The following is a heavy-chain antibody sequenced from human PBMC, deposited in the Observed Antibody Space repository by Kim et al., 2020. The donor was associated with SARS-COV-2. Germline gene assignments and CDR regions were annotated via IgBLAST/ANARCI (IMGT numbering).Heavy chain of an antibody. Sequence: SETLSLTCTVSGGSVSSGSYYWSWIRQPPGKGLEWIGYIYYSGSTNYNPSLKSRVTISVDTSKNQFSLKLSSVTAADTAVYYCAISYYYDSSGYYHGEDYWGQGTLVTVSS. CDR3: AISYYYDSSGYYHGEDY. CDR2: IYYSGST. V-gene: IGHV4-61*01. J-gene: IGHJ4*02. CDR1: GGSVSSGSYY. D-gene: IGHD3-22*01.